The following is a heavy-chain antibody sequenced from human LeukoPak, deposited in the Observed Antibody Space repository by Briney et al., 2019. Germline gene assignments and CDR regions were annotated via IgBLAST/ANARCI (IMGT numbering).Heavy chain of an antibody. CDR2: IYYSGST. V-gene: IGHV4-38-2*02. D-gene: IGHD3-22*01. CDR1: GYSIRSGYY. Sequence: SETLSLTCTVSGYSIRSGYYWGWIRQPPGKGLEWIGYIYYSGSTNYNPSLKSRVTISVDTSKNQFSLKLSSVTAADTAVYYCARETGTYYYDSSGDRGDAFDIWGQGTMVTVSS. CDR3: ARETGTYYYDSSGDRGDAFDI. J-gene: IGHJ3*02.